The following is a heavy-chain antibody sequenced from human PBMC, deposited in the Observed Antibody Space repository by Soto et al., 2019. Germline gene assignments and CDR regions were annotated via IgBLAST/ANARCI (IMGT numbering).Heavy chain of an antibody. D-gene: IGHD6-13*01. CDR2: ITGSGGNT. V-gene: IGHV3-23*01. CDR1: GFTFTNYV. J-gene: IGHJ4*02. CDR3: ALSGLRSSSSGDFDY. Sequence: VGSLRLSCAASGFTFTNYVMNWVRQAPGKGLEWVSSITGSGGNTYYADSVKGRFTMSRDNSKSTLSLQMNSLRVEDTAVYYCALSGLRSSSSGDFDYWGQGTLVTVSS.